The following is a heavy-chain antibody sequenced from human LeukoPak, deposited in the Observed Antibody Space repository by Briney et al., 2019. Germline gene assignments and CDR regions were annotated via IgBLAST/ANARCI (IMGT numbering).Heavy chain of an antibody. D-gene: IGHD5-18*01. CDR3: ARDRTSKRGYSYSTDAFDI. Sequence: GGSLRLSCAASGFTFSSYSMNWVRQAPGKGLEWVSSISSSSSYIYYADSVKGRFTISRDNAKNTLYLQMNSLRAEDTAVYYCARDRTSKRGYSYSTDAFDIWGQGTMVTVSS. J-gene: IGHJ3*02. V-gene: IGHV3-21*01. CDR2: ISSSSSYI. CDR1: GFTFSSYS.